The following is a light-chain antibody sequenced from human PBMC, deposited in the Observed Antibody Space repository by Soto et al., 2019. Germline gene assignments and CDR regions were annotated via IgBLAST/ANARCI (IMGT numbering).Light chain of an antibody. J-gene: IGLJ1*01. V-gene: IGLV2-23*01. CDR2: EGT. CDR1: SSDVGSSNL. CDR3: CSLTSSYTYV. Sequence: QSVLTQPASLSGSPGQSITISCPGTSSDVGSSNLVSWYQHHPGKAPKIVIYEGTRRPSGVSNRLSGSKSGNTASLTISGLQAEDEANYYCCSLTSSYTYVFGTGTKVTVL.